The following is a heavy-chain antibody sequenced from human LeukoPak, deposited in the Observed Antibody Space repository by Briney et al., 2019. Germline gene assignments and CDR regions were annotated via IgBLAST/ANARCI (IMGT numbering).Heavy chain of an antibody. CDR1: GLTFSSYW. D-gene: IGHD1-1*01. V-gene: IGHV3-74*01. Sequence: GGALRLSCAGSGLTFSSYWMHWVRQAPGKGLVWVSRINTDGSTTNYADFVKGRFTISRDNSKNTLYLQMDSLRAGDTAIYYCAKRILFPGYAFDIWGQGTMV. CDR2: INTDGSTT. CDR3: AKRILFPGYAFDI. J-gene: IGHJ3*02.